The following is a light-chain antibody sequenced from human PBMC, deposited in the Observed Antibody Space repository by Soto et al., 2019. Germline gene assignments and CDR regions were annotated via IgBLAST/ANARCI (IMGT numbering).Light chain of an antibody. Sequence: EIVLTQSPGTLSLSPGERATLSCRASQSVCSSYLAWYQQKPGQAPRLLIYRTSNRATGIPDRFSGSGSGTDFTLTISRLEPEDFAVYWCQQYDSSPRTFGQGTKVEIK. V-gene: IGKV3-20*01. CDR1: QSVCSSY. CDR3: QQYDSSPRT. CDR2: RTS. J-gene: IGKJ1*01.